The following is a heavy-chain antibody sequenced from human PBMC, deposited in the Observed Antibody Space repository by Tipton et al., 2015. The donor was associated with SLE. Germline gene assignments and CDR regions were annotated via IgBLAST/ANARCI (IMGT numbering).Heavy chain of an antibody. D-gene: IGHD2-15*01. V-gene: IGHV4-59*11. CDR3: AGGWQDYCSGGTCYALDY. CDR2: VSYSGTT. J-gene: IGHJ4*02. Sequence: TLSLTCTVSGGSITSHYWNWIRQPQGKGLEWIGYVSYSGTTSYKPSLESRVTISVDRAKNQFSLKLRSVTAADTAVYYCAGGWQDYCSGGTCYALDYWGQGMLVTVSS. CDR1: GGSITSHY.